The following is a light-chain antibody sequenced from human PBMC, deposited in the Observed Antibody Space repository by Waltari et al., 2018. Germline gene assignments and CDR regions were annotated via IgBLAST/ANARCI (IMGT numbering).Light chain of an antibody. J-gene: IGLJ2*01. Sequence: QSVLTQPPSASGTPGQRVTISCSGSSSNIGSNTVNWYQQLPGTAPKLLIDSNKQRPSGVPDRCSGSKSGTSASLAISGLQSEDEADYYCAAWDDSLNGLVFGGGTKLTVL. CDR3: AAWDDSLNGLV. CDR1: SSNIGSNT. CDR2: SNK. V-gene: IGLV1-44*01.